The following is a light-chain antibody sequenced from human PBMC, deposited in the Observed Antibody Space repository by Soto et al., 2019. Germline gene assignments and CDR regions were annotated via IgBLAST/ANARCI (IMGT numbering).Light chain of an antibody. J-gene: IGKJ2*01. V-gene: IGKV3-20*01. CDR1: QSVSSTY. CDR2: GAS. Sequence: EIVLTQSPGTLSLSPGERATLSCRASQSVSSTYIAWYQQKPGQAPRVLIYGASSRATGIPDRFSGSGSGTDFTLTISRLEPEDFAVYFCQQYGRSPPLTFGQGTKVEIK. CDR3: QQYGRSPPLT.